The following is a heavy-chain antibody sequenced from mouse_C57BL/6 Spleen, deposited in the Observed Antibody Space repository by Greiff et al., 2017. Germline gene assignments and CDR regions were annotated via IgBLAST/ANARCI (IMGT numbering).Heavy chain of an antibody. CDR2: IWRGGST. D-gene: IGHD2-4*01. CDR1: GFSLTSYG. J-gene: IGHJ3*01. Sequence: QVTLQESGPGLVQPSQCLSITCTVSGFSLTSYGVHWVRQSPGQGLEWLGVIWRGGSTAYNAAFISSLSISKDNSNSQVFFKMHSLQADDTAIYYCARERVYYDFHWFAYGGKGTLVTVSA. CDR3: ARERVYYDFHWFAY. V-gene: IGHV2-2*01.